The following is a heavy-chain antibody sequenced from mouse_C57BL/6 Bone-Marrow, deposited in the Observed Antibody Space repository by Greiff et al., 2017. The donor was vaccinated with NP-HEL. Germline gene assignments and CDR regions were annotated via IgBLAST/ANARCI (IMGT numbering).Heavy chain of an antibody. CDR3: ARTSSVPGYAMDY. D-gene: IGHD5-1*01. V-gene: IGHV1-55*01. J-gene: IGHJ4*01. CDR1: GYTFTSYW. CDR2: IYPGSGST. Sequence: QVQLQQPGAELVKPGASVKMSCKASGYTFTSYWITWVKQRPGQGLEWIGDIYPGSGSTNYNEKFKSKATLPVDTSSSTAYMQLSSLTSADSAVYYCARTSSVPGYAMDYWCQGTSVTVSS.